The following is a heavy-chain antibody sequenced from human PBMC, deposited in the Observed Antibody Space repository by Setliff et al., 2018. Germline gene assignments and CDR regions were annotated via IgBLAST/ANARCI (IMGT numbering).Heavy chain of an antibody. D-gene: IGHD5-18*01. CDR1: GFLFDDYA. CDR2: LSSDGSRA. Sequence: PGGSLRLSCAASGFLFDDYAMAWVRQVPGKGLEFVSALSSDGSRAYYADSVKDRFFISRDNSKNTLFLQMGSLRGEDKAVYYCARGGAFSYGYPLHHWGQGTLVTVSS. V-gene: IGHV3-64*02. J-gene: IGHJ5*02. CDR3: ARGGAFSYGYPLHH.